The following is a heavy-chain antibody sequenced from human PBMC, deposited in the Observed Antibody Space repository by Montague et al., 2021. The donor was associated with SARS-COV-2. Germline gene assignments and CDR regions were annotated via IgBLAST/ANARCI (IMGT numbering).Heavy chain of an antibody. J-gene: IGHJ4*02. Sequence: SETLSLTCAVYGGSFSDYYWTWIRQPPGEGLEWIGQINYGGSTKYNPSLKSRVTISIDTSKNQFSLKLTSVTAADTAVYYCARGAPEYWGQGTLVTVSS. V-gene: IGHV4-34*01. CDR3: ARGAPEY. CDR2: INYGGST. CDR1: GGSFSDYY.